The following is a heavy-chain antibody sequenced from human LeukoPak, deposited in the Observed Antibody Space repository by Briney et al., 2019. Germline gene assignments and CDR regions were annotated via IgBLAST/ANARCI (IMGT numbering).Heavy chain of an antibody. CDR1: SYSITSDNY. J-gene: IGHJ4*02. D-gene: IGHD3-3*01. CDR3: ARLLACGRAPCRTARFQFDS. V-gene: IGHV4-38-2*01. Sequence: SETLSLTCAVSSYSITSDNYWGWVRQPPGKGLEWIGSIYPTGNTYYNPSLRSRVPISLDTSKSQFSLKVTSVIPADTSVYYCARLLACGRAPCRTARFQFDSWGQGTLVAVSS. CDR2: IYPTGNT.